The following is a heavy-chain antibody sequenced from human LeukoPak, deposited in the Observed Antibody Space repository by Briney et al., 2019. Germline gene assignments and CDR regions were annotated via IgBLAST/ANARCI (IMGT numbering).Heavy chain of an antibody. V-gene: IGHV4-34*01. J-gene: IGHJ4*02. CDR3: ARHRDYDYVWGSYRYFDY. CDR2: INHSGST. CDR1: GGSFSGYY. Sequence: SETLSLTCAVYGGSFSGYYWSWIRQPPGKGLEWIGEINHSGSTNYNPSLKSRVTISVDTSKNQFSLKLSSVTAADTAVYYCARHRDYDYVWGSYRYFDYWGQGTLVTVSS. D-gene: IGHD3-16*02.